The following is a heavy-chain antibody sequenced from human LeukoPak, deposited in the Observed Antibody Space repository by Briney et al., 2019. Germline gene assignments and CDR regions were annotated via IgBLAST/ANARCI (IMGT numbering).Heavy chain of an antibody. CDR1: RFTFRSCA. V-gene: IGHV3-30*03. CDR2: ITYDGSQI. CDR3: ARGETQYMWDYKRNIDF. D-gene: IGHD1-26*01. J-gene: IGHJ4*02. Sequence: GGSLRLSCAASRFTFRSCAMHWVRQAPGKGLEWAAVITYDGSQIYYADSVKGRFTISRDNSRNTLHLQMNSLRPEDTAVYYCARGETQYMWDYKRNIDFWGQGTLVTVSS.